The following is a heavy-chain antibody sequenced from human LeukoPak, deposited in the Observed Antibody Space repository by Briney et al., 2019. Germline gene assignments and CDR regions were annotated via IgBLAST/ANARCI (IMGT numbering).Heavy chain of an antibody. CDR3: ARDGDGYNFDY. CDR2: ITRDGSGA. Sequence: GGSLRLSCAASGFTFSNYWMHWVRQVPGKGLVWVSRITRDGSGANYADSVKGRFTISRDNARSTLYLQMNSLRAEDTAVYYCARDGDGYNFDYWGQGALVIVSS. J-gene: IGHJ4*02. CDR1: GFTFSNYW. V-gene: IGHV3-74*01. D-gene: IGHD5-24*01.